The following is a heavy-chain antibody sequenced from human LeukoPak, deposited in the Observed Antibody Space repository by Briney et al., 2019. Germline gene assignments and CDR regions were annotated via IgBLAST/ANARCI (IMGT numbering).Heavy chain of an antibody. V-gene: IGHV1-18*01. J-gene: IGHJ5*02. CDR1: GYTFTSYA. CDR3: ARSGMVRGASNWFDP. Sequence: GASVKVSCKASGYTFTSYAMNWVRQAPGQGLEWMGWISAYNGNTNYAQKLQGRVTMTTDTSTSTAYMELRSLRSDDTAVYYCARSGMVRGASNWFDPWGQGTLVTVSS. D-gene: IGHD3-10*01. CDR2: ISAYNGNT.